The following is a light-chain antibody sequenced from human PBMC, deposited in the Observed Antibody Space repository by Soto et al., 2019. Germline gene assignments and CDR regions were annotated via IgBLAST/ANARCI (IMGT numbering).Light chain of an antibody. CDR1: QSMSSF. V-gene: IGKV3-11*01. CDR3: QQRSNWYT. J-gene: IGKJ2*01. CDR2: DAS. Sequence: EIVLTQSPATLSLSPGERDTLSCSASQSMSSFLTWHQHKPGQAHRLLIYDASKQATGIPARFSGSGSGTDFTLSISRLEHEDFGVQDWQQRSNWYTFGQGTKLEI.